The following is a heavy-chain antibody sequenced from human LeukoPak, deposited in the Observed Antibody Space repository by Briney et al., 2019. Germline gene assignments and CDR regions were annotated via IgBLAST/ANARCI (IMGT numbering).Heavy chain of an antibody. D-gene: IGHD5-24*01. CDR3: ARGERWLLPPTDY. CDR2: IKGTGLTT. J-gene: IGHJ4*02. Sequence: PGGSLRLSCAASGFIFSDYYMSWIRQAPGKGLEWVSTIKGTGLTTYYADSVKGRFTISRDNARNSLYLQMNSLRADDTAVYYCARGERWLLPPTDYWGQGTLVTVSS. CDR1: GFIFSDYY. V-gene: IGHV3-11*04.